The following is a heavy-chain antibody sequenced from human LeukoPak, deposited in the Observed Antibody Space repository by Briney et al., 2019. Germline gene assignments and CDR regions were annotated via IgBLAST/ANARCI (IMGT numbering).Heavy chain of an antibody. CDR3: AKVLSSSWGYFDS. D-gene: IGHD6-13*01. CDR2: ISWNSGSI. J-gene: IGHJ4*02. Sequence: GGSLRVSCAASGFTFDDYAMHWVRQAPGKGVEWVSGISWNSGSIGYADSVKGRFTISRDNAKNSLYLQMNSLRAEDTAVYNCAKVLSSSWGYFDSWGQGTLVTVSS. V-gene: IGHV3-9*01. CDR1: GFTFDDYA.